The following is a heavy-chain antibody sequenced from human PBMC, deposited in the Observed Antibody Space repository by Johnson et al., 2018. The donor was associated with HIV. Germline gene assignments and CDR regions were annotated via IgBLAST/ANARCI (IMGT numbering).Heavy chain of an antibody. D-gene: IGHD1-26*01. CDR1: GFTFSNYA. J-gene: IGHJ3*02. CDR2: ISGSGGST. CDR3: ACEGGSYFRHAFDI. V-gene: IGHV3-23*04. Sequence: VQLVESGGGLVPPGGSLTLSCAASGFTFSNYAMSWVRRAPGKGLEWVSTISGSGGSTYYADSVKGRFTISRDNSKNTLYLQMNSLRSEDTAVYSCACEGGSYFRHAFDIWGQGTMVTVSS.